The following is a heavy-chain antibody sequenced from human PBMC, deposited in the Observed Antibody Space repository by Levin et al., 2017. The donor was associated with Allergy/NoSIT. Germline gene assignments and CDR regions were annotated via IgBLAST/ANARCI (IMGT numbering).Heavy chain of an antibody. Sequence: LSLTCAASGFTFSSYAMHWVRQAPGKGLEWVAVISYDGSNKCYADSVKGRFTISRDNSKNTLYLQMNSLRAEDTAVYYCARGGRDGYNFWFDYWGQGTLVTVSS. CDR2: ISYDGSNK. D-gene: IGHD5-24*01. V-gene: IGHV3-30-3*01. CDR3: ARGGRDGYNFWFDY. CDR1: GFTFSSYA. J-gene: IGHJ4*02.